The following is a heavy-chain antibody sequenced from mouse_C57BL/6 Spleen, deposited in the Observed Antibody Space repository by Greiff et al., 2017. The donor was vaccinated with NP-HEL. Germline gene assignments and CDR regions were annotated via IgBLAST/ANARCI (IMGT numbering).Heavy chain of an antibody. CDR1: GFTFSSYG. J-gene: IGHJ1*03. CDR2: ISSGGSYT. D-gene: IGHD1-1*01. V-gene: IGHV5-6*02. CDR3: ARRFYYGSSPGYFDV. Sequence: DVMLVESGGDLVKPGGSLKLSCAASGFTFSSYGMSWVRQTPDKRLEWVATISSGGSYTYYPDSVKGRFTISRDNAKNTLYLQMSSLKSEDTAMYYCARRFYYGSSPGYFDVWGTGTTVTVSS.